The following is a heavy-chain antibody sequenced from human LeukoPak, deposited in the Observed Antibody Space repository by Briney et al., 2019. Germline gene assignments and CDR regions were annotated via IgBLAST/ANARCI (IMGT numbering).Heavy chain of an antibody. CDR1: GFTFSSYA. CDR2: ISYDGNNK. J-gene: IGHJ4*02. Sequence: GGSLRLPCAASGFTFSSYAMHWVRQAPGKGLEWVAVISYDGNNKYYADSVKGRFTISRDNSKNTLYLQMNSLRTEDTAVYYCARDRRKWELNFDYWGQGTLVTVSS. CDR3: ARDRRKWELNFDY. V-gene: IGHV3-30*04. D-gene: IGHD1-26*01.